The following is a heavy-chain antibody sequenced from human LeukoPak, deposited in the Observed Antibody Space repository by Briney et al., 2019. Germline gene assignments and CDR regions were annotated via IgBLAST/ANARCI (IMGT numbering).Heavy chain of an antibody. J-gene: IGHJ4*02. V-gene: IGHV3-13*01. CDR3: ASLGESIY. Sequence: GGYLSLYCAASGFAFNDYDMHWVRQAKGGGLEWVTSIGKAGDTYYADSVKGRFTISRENANNHFYLQMNSMRAGATAVYFCASLGESIYWGQGTLVTVSS. CDR2: IGKAGDT. CDR1: GFAFNDYD. D-gene: IGHD1-26*01.